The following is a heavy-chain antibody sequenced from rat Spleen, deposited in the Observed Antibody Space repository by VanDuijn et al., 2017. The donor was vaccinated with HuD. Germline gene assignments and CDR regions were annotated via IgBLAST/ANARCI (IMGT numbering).Heavy chain of an antibody. CDR3: ARNYFGVRD. CDR2: IWSNGGT. V-gene: IGHV2-27*01. J-gene: IGHJ2*01. Sequence: QVQLRESGPGLVQPSQTLSLTCTVSGFSLTNFHVHWVRQPPGKGLEWMGLIWSNGGTDYNSAIKSRLSISRDTSKSQVFLKMNSLQTEDTAMYFCARNYFGVRDWGQGVMVTVSS. CDR1: GFSLTNFH. D-gene: IGHD4-3*01.